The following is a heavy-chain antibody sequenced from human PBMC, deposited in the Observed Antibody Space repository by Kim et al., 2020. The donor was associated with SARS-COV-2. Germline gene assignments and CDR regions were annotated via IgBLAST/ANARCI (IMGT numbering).Heavy chain of an antibody. CDR3: ARDLVVVAATPLDY. J-gene: IGHJ4*02. D-gene: IGHD2-15*01. V-gene: IGHV3-30*01. Sequence: YSDSLKGRFTISRDNSKNPLYLQMNSLRAEDTAVYYCARDLVVVAATPLDYWGQGTLVTVSS.